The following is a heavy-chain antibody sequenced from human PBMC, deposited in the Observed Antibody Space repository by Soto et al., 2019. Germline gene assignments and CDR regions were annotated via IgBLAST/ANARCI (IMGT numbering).Heavy chain of an antibody. D-gene: IGHD3-3*01. CDR2: ISYDGSNK. CDR1: GFTFSSYA. J-gene: IGHJ4*02. Sequence: QVQLVESGGGVVQPGRSLRLSCAASGFTFSSYAMHWVRQAPGKGLEWVAVISYDGSNKYYADFVKGRFTISRDNSKNTLYLQMNSLRAEDTTVYYCEREIERLFGYWGQGTLVTVSS. V-gene: IGHV3-30-3*01. CDR3: EREIERLFGY.